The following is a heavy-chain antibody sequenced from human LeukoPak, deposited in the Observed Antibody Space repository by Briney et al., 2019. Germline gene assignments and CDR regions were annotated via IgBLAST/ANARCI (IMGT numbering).Heavy chain of an antibody. Sequence: SETLSLTCAVYGGSFSDYYWSWIRQSPGKGLEWIGEINHSGSTNYNPSLKSRVAILVDTSKNQFSLKLSSVTAADTAVYYCARVSWPPGSSWYYFDYWGQGTLVTVTS. D-gene: IGHD3-10*01. CDR1: GGSFSDYY. CDR2: INHSGST. V-gene: IGHV4-34*01. CDR3: ARVSWPPGSSWYYFDY. J-gene: IGHJ4*02.